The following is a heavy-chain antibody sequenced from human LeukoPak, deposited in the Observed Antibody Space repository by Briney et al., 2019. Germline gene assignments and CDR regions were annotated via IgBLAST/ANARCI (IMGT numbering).Heavy chain of an antibody. CDR3: ASGALRRAFWFDP. Sequence: SETLSLTCTVSGNSISSGDNYWSWIRQPAGKGLEWIGRIYTSGSTNYNPSLKSRVTISVDTSKNQFSLKLSSVTAADTAVYYCASGALRRAFWFDPWGQGTLVTVSS. D-gene: IGHD5/OR15-5a*01. J-gene: IGHJ5*02. CDR1: GNSISSGDNY. V-gene: IGHV4-61*02. CDR2: IYTSGST.